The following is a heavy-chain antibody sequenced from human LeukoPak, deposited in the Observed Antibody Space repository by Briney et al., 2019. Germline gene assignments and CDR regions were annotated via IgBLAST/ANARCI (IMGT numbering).Heavy chain of an antibody. Sequence: GGSLRLSCAASGFTFSSYEMNWVRQAPGKGLVWVSYISSSGSTIYYADSVKGRFTISRDNAKNSLYLQMNSLRAEDTAVYYCARGGYSSRDPIDYWGQGTLVTVSS. CDR1: GFTFSSYE. J-gene: IGHJ4*02. CDR3: ARGGYSSRDPIDY. CDR2: ISSSGSTI. V-gene: IGHV3-48*03. D-gene: IGHD6-13*01.